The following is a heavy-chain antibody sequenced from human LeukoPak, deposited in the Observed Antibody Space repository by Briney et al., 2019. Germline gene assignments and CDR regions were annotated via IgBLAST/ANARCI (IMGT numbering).Heavy chain of an antibody. Sequence: GSLRLSCAASGFTFSSYTMNWVRQAPGKGLEWVSYISSSGSTIYYADSVKGRFTISRDNAKDSLYLQMNSLRAEDTAVYYCAELGITMIGGVWGKGTTVTISS. V-gene: IGHV3-48*04. CDR2: ISSSGSTI. J-gene: IGHJ6*04. CDR1: GFTFSSYT. CDR3: AELGITMIGGV. D-gene: IGHD3-10*02.